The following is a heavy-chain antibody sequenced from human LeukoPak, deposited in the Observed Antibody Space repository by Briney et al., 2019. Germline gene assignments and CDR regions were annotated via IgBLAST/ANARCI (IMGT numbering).Heavy chain of an antibody. D-gene: IGHD5-24*01. V-gene: IGHV1-58*01. Sequence: GTSVKVSCKASGFTFTSSAVQWVRQARGQRLEWIGWIVVGSGNTNYAQKFQERVTITRDMSTSTAYMELSSLRSEDTAVYYSAAGLTRWVYYYYGMDVWGKGTTVTVSS. J-gene: IGHJ6*04. CDR2: IVVGSGNT. CDR1: GFTFTSSA. CDR3: AAGLTRWVYYYYGMDV.